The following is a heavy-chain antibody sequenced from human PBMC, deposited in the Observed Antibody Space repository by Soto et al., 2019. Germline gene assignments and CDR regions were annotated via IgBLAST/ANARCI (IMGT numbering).Heavy chain of an antibody. Sequence: GGSLRLSCAASGFTFSSYAMHWVRQAPGKGLEYVSAISSNGGSTYYANSVKGRFTISRDNSKNTLYLQMNSLRAEDTAVYYCARDRTTIVVVPAAIGYWGQGTLVTVSS. D-gene: IGHD2-2*01. V-gene: IGHV3-64*01. CDR3: ARDRTTIVVVPAAIGY. CDR2: ISSNGGST. CDR1: GFTFSSYA. J-gene: IGHJ4*02.